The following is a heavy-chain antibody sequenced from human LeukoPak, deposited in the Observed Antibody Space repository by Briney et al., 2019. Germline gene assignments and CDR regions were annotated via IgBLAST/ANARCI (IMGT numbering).Heavy chain of an antibody. J-gene: IGHJ4*02. Sequence: PGGSLRLSCAASGFTFSSYSMNWVRQAPGKGLEWVSSISSSSYIYYADSVKGRFTISRDNAKNSLYLQINSLRVEDTALYYCAKEFSSGWYLDYWGQGTLVTVSS. D-gene: IGHD6-19*01. CDR3: AKEFSSGWYLDY. V-gene: IGHV3-21*04. CDR1: GFTFSSYS. CDR2: ISSSSYI.